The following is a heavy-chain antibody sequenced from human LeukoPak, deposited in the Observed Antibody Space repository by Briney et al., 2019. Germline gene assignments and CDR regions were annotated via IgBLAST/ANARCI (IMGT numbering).Heavy chain of an antibody. CDR3: AGYCSSTSCQSPVPYYYYGMDV. CDR2: INPNSGGT. Sequence: ASVKVSCKASGYTFTGYYMHWVRQAPGQGLEWMGWINPNSGGTNYAQKFQGRVTMTRDTSISTAYMELSRLRSDDTAVYYCAGYCSSTSCQSPVPYYYYGMDVWGQGTRSPSP. D-gene: IGHD2-2*01. CDR1: GYTFTGYY. V-gene: IGHV1-2*02. J-gene: IGHJ6*02.